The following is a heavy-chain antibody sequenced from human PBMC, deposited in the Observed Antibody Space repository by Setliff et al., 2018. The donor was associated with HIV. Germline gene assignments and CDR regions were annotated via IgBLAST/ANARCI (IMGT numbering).Heavy chain of an antibody. J-gene: IGHJ2*01. CDR1: GGSLSGHH. CDR3: ARDQRLLGVQPPYWYFDL. Sequence: PSETLSLTCAVFGGSLSGHHWNWIRQPPGKGLEWMGEINHSGNTEYNSSLKSRVSISVDTSKNHLSLKLTSLTAADTAVYYCARDQRLLGVQPPYWYFDLWGRGTQVTVSS. D-gene: IGHD6-25*01. V-gene: IGHV4-34*01. CDR2: INHSGNT.